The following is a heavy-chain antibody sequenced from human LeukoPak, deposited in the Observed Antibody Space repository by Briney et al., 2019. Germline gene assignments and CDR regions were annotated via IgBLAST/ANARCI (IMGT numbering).Heavy chain of an antibody. CDR1: GFTVSNYY. CDR2: IYSGDYT. J-gene: IGHJ4*02. D-gene: IGHD6-13*01. V-gene: IGHV3-53*01. CDR3: TRGVPASSTYYYDY. Sequence: GGSLRLFCAASGFTVSNYYMTWVRQAPGKGLEWVSVIYSGDYTYYADSVKGRFTISRDNSKNTLYLQMNGLRVEDTAVYYCTRGVPASSTYYYDYWGQGTLVTVSS.